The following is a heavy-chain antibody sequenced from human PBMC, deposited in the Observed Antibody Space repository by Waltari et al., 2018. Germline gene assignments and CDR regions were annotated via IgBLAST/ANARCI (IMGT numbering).Heavy chain of an antibody. Sequence: DVQPVESGGGLVQPGGSLRLPCEVSGFRTDWMDWGRQAPGKGLEWVANINEDGREKYYLDSVKGRFTISRDNTKKLVYLQMNTLRAEDTATYYCSKRLEIWGRGTMVAVS. CDR1: GFRTDW. V-gene: IGHV3-7*01. J-gene: IGHJ3*02. CDR3: SKRLEI. CDR2: INEDGREK.